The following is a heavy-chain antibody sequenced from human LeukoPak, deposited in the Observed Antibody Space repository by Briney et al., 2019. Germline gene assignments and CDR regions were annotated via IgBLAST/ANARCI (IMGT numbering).Heavy chain of an antibody. V-gene: IGHV5-51*01. J-gene: IGHJ5*02. CDR3: ARHSRGGDYFVPFDP. D-gene: IGHD2-21*02. Sequence: GESLKISCKGSGYSFTSYWIGWVRQMPGKGLEWMGIIYPGDSDTRYSPSFQGQVTISADKSISTAYLQWSDLKASDTAMYYCARHSRGGDYFVPFDPWGQGTLVTVSS. CDR1: GYSFTSYW. CDR2: IYPGDSDT.